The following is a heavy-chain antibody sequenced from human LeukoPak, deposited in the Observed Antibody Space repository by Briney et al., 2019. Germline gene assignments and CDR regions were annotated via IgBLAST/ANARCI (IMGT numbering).Heavy chain of an antibody. D-gene: IGHD3-22*01. Sequence: SETLSLTCAVYGGSFSGYYWSWIRQPPGKGLEWIGEINHSGSTNYNPSIKSRVTISVDTSKNQFSLKLSSVTAADTAVYYCARLGLRDYYDSSGYYHRRPFDYWGQGTLVTVSS. CDR3: ARLGLRDYYDSSGYYHRRPFDY. CDR1: GGSFSGYY. CDR2: INHSGST. J-gene: IGHJ4*02. V-gene: IGHV4-34*01.